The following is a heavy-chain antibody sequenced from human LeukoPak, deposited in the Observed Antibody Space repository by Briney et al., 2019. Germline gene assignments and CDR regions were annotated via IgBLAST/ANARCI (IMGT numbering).Heavy chain of an antibody. CDR2: ISSSSSYI. CDR3: ARGLGRKDVLRYFDWLPIRPYYYYMDV. V-gene: IGHV3-21*04. Sequence: PGGSLRLSCAASGFTFSSYSMNWVRQAPGKGLEWVSSISSSSSYIYYADSVKGRFTISRDNAKNSLCLQMNSLRSEDTAVYYCARGLGRKDVLRYFDWLPIRPYYYYMDVWGKGTTVTISS. J-gene: IGHJ6*03. CDR1: GFTFSSYS. D-gene: IGHD3-9*01.